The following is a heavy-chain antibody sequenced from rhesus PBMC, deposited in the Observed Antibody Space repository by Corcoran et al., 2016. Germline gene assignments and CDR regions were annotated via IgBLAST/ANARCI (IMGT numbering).Heavy chain of an antibody. CDR2: IYGSGGST. CDR3: ARDRYSSGWSDAFDF. V-gene: IGHV4-160*01. Sequence: QVQLQESGPGLVKPSETLSLTCAVPGGPISSNYWSWIRQAPGKGTEWVGSIYGSGGSTDYNPSLKSLVTISTDTSKNQFSLKLSSVTAADTAVYYCARDRYSSGWSDAFDFWGQGLRVTVSS. CDR1: GGPISSNY. J-gene: IGHJ3*01. D-gene: IGHD6S26*01.